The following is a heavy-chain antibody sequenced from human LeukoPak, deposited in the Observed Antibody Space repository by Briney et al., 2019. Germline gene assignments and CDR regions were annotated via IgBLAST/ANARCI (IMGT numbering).Heavy chain of an antibody. CDR2: ISGSGGST. D-gene: IGHD6-13*01. J-gene: IGHJ4*02. CDR3: AKDRSSRSAADY. Sequence: PGGSLRLSCAASGFTFSSYAMSWVRQAPGKGLKWVSAISGSGGSTYYADSVKGRFTISRDNSKNTLYLQMNSLRAEDTAVYYCAKDRSSRSAADYWGQGTLVTVSS. V-gene: IGHV3-23*01. CDR1: GFTFSSYA.